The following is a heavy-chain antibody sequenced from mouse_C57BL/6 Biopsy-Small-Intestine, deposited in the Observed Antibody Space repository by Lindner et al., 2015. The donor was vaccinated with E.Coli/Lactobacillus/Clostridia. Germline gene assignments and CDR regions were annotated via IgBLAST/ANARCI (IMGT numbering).Heavy chain of an antibody. CDR2: INPNNGGT. J-gene: IGHJ4*01. CDR3: ARSRWGYAMDY. Sequence: VQLQESGPELVKPGASVKISCKASGYTFTDYNMDWVKQSRGKSLEWIGDINPNNGGTIYNQKFKGKATLTVDKSSSTAYMELRSLTSEDTAVYYCARSRWGYAMDYWGQGTSVTVSS. CDR1: GYTFTDYN. V-gene: IGHV1-18*01. D-gene: IGHD2-3*01.